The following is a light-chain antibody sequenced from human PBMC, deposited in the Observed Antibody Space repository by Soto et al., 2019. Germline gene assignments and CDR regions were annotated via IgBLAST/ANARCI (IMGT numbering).Light chain of an antibody. CDR2: GNT. V-gene: IGLV1-40*01. Sequence: QSALTQPPSVSGAPGQRVTISCTGGSSNIGSTYDVQWYQQLPGTAPKLLIHGNTDRPSGVPDRFSGSKSGTSASLAITGLQADDEADYCCQSYDDSLSVHYVFGTGTKVTVL. CDR1: SSNIGSTYD. CDR3: QSYDDSLSVHYV. J-gene: IGLJ1*01.